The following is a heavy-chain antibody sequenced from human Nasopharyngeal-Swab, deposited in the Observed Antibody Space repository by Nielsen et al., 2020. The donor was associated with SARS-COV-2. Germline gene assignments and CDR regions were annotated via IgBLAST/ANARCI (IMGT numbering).Heavy chain of an antibody. V-gene: IGHV4-34*01. CDR1: NGSFIGYY. CDR3: ARGGIRYFDWLGY. D-gene: IGHD3-9*01. Sequence: SETLSLTCGVHNGSFIGYYWTWIRQPPGKGLEWIGEINHAGTTNYTPSLKSRVTISVDTSKNQFSLKLSSVTAADTAVYYCARGGIRYFDWLGYWGQGTLVTVSS. CDR2: INHAGTT. J-gene: IGHJ4*02.